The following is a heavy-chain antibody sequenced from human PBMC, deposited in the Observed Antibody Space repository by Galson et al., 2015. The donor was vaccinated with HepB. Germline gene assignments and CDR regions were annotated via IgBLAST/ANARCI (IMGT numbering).Heavy chain of an antibody. J-gene: IGHJ3*02. CDR3: ARGRIVVVPGRKRWAVAFDI. CDR2: IIPSFGTA. Sequence: SVKVSCKASGDTFSSNDISWVRQAPGQGLEWMGGIIPSFGTANYAQKFQGRVTITADESTSTAYMELSSLRSEDTAVYYCARGRIVVVPGRKRWAVAFDIWGQVSMVSASS. V-gene: IGHV1-69*13. D-gene: IGHD2-21*02. CDR1: GDTFSSND.